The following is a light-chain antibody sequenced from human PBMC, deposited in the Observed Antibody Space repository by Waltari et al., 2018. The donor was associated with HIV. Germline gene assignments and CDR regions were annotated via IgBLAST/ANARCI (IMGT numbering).Light chain of an antibody. J-gene: IGLJ2*01. CDR1: TSDVGGYTY. Sequence: QSALPQPPSASGSPGQSVTISCTGTTSDVGGYTYVSWYQQHPGKGPKLVISEVTRRPPRFPDPFSGSRSNSTASLTVSGLQAEAEADDYYNSNAYRNSCYVVFGGGTKLTVL. CDR3: NSNAYRNSCYVV. V-gene: IGLV2-8*01. CDR2: EVT.